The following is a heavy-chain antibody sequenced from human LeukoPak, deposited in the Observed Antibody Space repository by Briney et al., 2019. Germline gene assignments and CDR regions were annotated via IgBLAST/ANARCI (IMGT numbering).Heavy chain of an antibody. Sequence: ASVKVSCKASGYTFTSYGISWVRQAPGQGLEWMGWISAYNGNTNYAQKLQGRVTMTTDTSTSTAYMELRSLRSEDTAVYYCARDRVNYYDSSGFEDLFDPWGQGTLVTVSS. CDR1: GYTFTSYG. D-gene: IGHD3-22*01. V-gene: IGHV1-18*01. CDR2: ISAYNGNT. CDR3: ARDRVNYYDSSGFEDLFDP. J-gene: IGHJ5*02.